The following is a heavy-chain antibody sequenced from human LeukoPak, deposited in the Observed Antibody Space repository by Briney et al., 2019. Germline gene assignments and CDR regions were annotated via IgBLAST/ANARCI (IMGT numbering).Heavy chain of an antibody. CDR2: INPNSGGT. V-gene: IGHV1-2*02. CDR1: GCTFTSYY. Sequence: ASVKVSCKASGCTFTSYYMHWVRQAPGQGLEWMGWINPNSGGTNYAQKFQGRVTMTRDTSISTAYMELSRLRSDDTAVYYCARPRASAYNWFDPWGQGTLVTVSS. J-gene: IGHJ5*02. CDR3: ARPRASAYNWFDP. D-gene: IGHD6-25*01.